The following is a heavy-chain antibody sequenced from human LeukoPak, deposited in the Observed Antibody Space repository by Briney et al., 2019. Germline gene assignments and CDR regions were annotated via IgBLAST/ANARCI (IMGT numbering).Heavy chain of an antibody. V-gene: IGHV3-21*01. Sequence: GGSLRLSCAASGFTFSSHSMNWVRQAPGKGLEWVSSISSSSSYIYYADSVKGRFTISRDNAKNSLYLQMNSLRAEDTAVYYCARVMYYYDSSGYPLAFDIWGQGTMVTVSS. CDR3: ARVMYYYDSSGYPLAFDI. CDR1: GFTFSSHS. J-gene: IGHJ3*02. D-gene: IGHD3-22*01. CDR2: ISSSSSYI.